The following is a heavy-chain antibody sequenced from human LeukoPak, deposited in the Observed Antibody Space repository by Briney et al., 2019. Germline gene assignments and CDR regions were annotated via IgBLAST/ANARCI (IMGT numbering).Heavy chain of an antibody. J-gene: IGHJ5*02. CDR2: IYTSGST. D-gene: IGHD3-10*01. V-gene: IGHV4-61*02. CDR1: GGSISSGSYY. CDR3: ARDQGRGLLWFGELLGWFDP. Sequence: PSQTLSLTCTVSGGSISSGSYYWSWVRQPAGKGLEWIGRIYTSGSTNYNPSLKSRVTISVDTSKSQFSLKLSSVTAADTAVYYCARDQGRGLLWFGELLGWFDPWGQGTLVTVSS.